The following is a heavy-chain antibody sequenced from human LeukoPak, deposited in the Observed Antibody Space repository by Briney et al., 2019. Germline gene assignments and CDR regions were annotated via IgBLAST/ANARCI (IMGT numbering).Heavy chain of an antibody. CDR2: INHNAEMI. V-gene: IGHV3-48*02. D-gene: IGHD3-9*01. CDR3: ARDHDWAFDL. J-gene: IGHJ4*02. Sequence: GGSLRLSCEASGFPFGSYVMSWVRQAPGKGLEWIAYINHNAEMIFYPDFVKGRFTISRDNAKSSLYLQMNALRYEDTAIYYCARDHDWAFDLWGQGTLVTVS. CDR1: GFPFGSYV.